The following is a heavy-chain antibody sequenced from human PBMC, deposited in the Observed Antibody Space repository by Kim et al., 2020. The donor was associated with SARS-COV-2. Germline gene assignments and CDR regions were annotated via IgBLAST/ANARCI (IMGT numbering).Heavy chain of an antibody. J-gene: IGHJ4*02. D-gene: IGHD6-19*01. CDR1: GFTFSSRA. CDR2: INNGGNP. V-gene: IGHV3-23*01. CDR3: AKDHPSSGLPAFDS. Sequence: GGSLRLSCVASGFTFSSRAMSWVRQNPEKGLEWVASINNGGNPYYADSVQGRFTVSRDVTRATLYLQMNRLRAEDSALYYCAKDHPSSGLPAFDSWGQGTLVYVSS.